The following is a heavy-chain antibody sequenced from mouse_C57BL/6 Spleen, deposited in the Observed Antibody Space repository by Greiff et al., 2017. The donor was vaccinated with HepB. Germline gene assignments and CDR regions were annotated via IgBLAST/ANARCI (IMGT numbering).Heavy chain of an antibody. D-gene: IGHD1-1*01. Sequence: EVQGVESGGGLVKPGGSLKLSCAASGFTFSSYTMSWVRQTPEKRLEWVATISGGGGNTYYPDSVKGRFTISRDNAKNTLYLQMSSLRSEDTALYYCARLNYGSENYFDYWGQGTTLTVSS. CDR1: GFTFSSYT. J-gene: IGHJ2*01. CDR2: ISGGGGNT. V-gene: IGHV5-9*01. CDR3: ARLNYGSENYFDY.